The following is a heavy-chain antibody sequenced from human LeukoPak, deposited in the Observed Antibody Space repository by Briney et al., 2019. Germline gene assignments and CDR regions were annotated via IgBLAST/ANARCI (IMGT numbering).Heavy chain of an antibody. CDR3: ARQMYYYDNSGYYDY. V-gene: IGHV4-39*01. CDR2: IYYSGST. D-gene: IGHD3-22*01. CDR1: GGSISSSSYY. Sequence: SETLSLTCTVSGGSISSSSYYWGWIRQPPGKGLEWIVSIYYSGSTYYNPPLKSRVTIFVDTSKNQFSLKLSSVTAADTAVYYCARQMYYYDNSGYYDYWGQGTLVTVSS. J-gene: IGHJ4*02.